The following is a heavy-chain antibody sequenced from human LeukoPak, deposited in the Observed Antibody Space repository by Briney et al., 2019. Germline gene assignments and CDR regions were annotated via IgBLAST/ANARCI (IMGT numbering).Heavy chain of an antibody. J-gene: IGHJ5*02. D-gene: IGHD3-3*01. CDR1: GYSISSGYY. CDR3: ARHRVGSGDTYYDFWSGYSGFDP. V-gene: IGHV4-38-2*01. CDR2: IYHSGST. Sequence: SETLSLTCAVSGYSISSGYYWGWIRQPPGKGLEWIGSIYHSGSTYYNPSLKSRVTISVDTSKNQYSLKLSSVTAADTAVYYCARHRVGSGDTYYDFWSGYSGFDPWGQGTLVTVSS.